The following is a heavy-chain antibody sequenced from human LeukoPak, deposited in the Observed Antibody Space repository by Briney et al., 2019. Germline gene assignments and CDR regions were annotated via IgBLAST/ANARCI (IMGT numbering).Heavy chain of an antibody. CDR2: IYPGDSDT. J-gene: IGHJ4*02. CDR1: GYSFTSYW. Sequence: GESLKISCTGSGYSFTSYWIAWLRQMPGKGLEWMGIIYPGDSDTRYSPSFQGQVTISADKSISTAYLQWSSLKASDAAMYYCARSRWIQLWEYYFDYWGQGTLVTVSS. D-gene: IGHD5-18*01. CDR3: ARSRWIQLWEYYFDY. V-gene: IGHV5-51*01.